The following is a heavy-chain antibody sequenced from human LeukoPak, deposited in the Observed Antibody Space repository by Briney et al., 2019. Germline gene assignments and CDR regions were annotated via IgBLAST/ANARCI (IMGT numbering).Heavy chain of an antibody. V-gene: IGHV4-31*03. CDR1: GGSISSGGYY. D-gene: IGHD3-22*01. CDR2: IYYSGST. CDR3: ARSGSSGYYHPPSDWYFDL. J-gene: IGHJ2*01. Sequence: SETLSLTCTVSGGSISSGGYYWSWIRQHPGKGLEWIGYIYYSGSTYYNPSLKSRVTISVDTSKNQFSLKLSSVTAADTAVYYCARSGSSGYYHPPSDWYFDLWGRGTLVTVSS.